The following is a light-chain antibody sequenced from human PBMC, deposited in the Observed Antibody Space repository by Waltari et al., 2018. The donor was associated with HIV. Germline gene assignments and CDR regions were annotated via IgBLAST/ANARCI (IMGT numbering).Light chain of an antibody. V-gene: IGLV3-9*01. J-gene: IGLJ2*01. Sequence: SYEVTQALSVSVALGQTARITCGGNKIGRQQVHWYQQKPGQAPVLLIFRDNNRPSGIPERFSGSNSGNTATLTISRAQGGDEADYYCQLWHGSTMLFGGGTKLTVL. CDR2: RDN. CDR1: KIGRQQ. CDR3: QLWHGSTML.